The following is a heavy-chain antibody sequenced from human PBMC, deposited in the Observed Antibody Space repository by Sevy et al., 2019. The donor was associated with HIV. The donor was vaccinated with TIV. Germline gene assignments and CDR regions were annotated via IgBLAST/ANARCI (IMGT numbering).Heavy chain of an antibody. CDR3: ARGVLLWFGEKNGYYMDV. V-gene: IGHV1-2*04. Sequence: ASVKVSCKASGYTFTGYYMHWVRQAPGHRLEWMGWIIPNSGGTNYAQKFQGWVTMTRDTSISTAYMELSRLRSDDTAVYYCARGVLLWFGEKNGYYMDVWGKGTTVTVSS. CDR2: IIPNSGGT. J-gene: IGHJ6*03. CDR1: GYTFTGYY. D-gene: IGHD3-10*01.